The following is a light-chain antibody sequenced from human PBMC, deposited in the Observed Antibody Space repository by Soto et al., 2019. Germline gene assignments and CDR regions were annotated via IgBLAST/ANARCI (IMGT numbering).Light chain of an antibody. CDR3: QTWGTGFQF. Sequence: QPVLTQSPSASASLGASVKLTCILSSGHSSYAIAWHQKQPGKGPRYLMDLNNDGSHTKGDGIPDSFSGSSSGADRYLIISSLQSEDEADYYCQTWGTGFQFFGGGTKLTVL. CDR2: LNNDGSH. J-gene: IGLJ2*01. V-gene: IGLV4-69*01. CDR1: SGHSSYA.